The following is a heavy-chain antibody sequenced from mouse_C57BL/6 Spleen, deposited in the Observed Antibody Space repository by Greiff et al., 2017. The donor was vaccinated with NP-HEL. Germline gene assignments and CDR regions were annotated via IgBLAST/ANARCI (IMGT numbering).Heavy chain of an antibody. D-gene: IGHD2-1*01. CDR3: ARNFYGNYDFDY. CDR2: IWSSGST. Sequence: VQVVESGPGLVQPSQSLSITCTVSGFSLTSYGVHWVRQSPGKGLEWLGVIWSSGSTDYNAAFISRLSISKDNSKSQVFFKMNSLQADDTAIYYCARNFYGNYDFDYWGQGTTLTVSS. V-gene: IGHV2-2*01. CDR1: GFSLTSYG. J-gene: IGHJ2*01.